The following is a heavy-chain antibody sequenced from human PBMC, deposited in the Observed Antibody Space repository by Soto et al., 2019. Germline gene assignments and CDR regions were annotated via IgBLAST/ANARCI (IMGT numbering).Heavy chain of an antibody. CDR2: INHSGST. J-gene: IGHJ4*02. CDR3: ARGQVRVDY. Sequence: PSETLSLTCAVYGGSFSAYYWSWIRQPPGKGLEWIGEINHSGSTNYNPSLKSRVTISVDTSKNHFSLKLSSVTAADTAVYYCARGQVRVDYWGQGTLVTVSS. D-gene: IGHD2-2*01. V-gene: IGHV4-34*01. CDR1: GGSFSAYY.